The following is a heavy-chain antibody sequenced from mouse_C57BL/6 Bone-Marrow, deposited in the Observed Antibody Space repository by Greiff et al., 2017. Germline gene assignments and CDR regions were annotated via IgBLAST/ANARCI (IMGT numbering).Heavy chain of an antibody. CDR3: ARIYYCSMDD. CDR2: TGPGSGST. V-gene: IGHV1-77*01. Sequence: QVQLQQSGAELVKPGASVKISCKASGYTFTVDYINWVKPKPGQGLDWIGKTGPGSGSTDYNEKFKGEATLTADKSSSTAYMQLSSLTSEDSAVYFCARIYYCSMDDWGQGTSVTVSS. D-gene: IGHD1-1*01. CDR1: GYTFTVDY. J-gene: IGHJ4*01.